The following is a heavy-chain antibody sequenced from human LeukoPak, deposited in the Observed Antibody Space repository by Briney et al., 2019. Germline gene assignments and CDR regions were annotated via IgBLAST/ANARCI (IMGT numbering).Heavy chain of an antibody. Sequence: GGSLRLSCAASGFTVSNNYMSWVRQAPGKRLEWVSVIYSGGNTYYADSVKGRFTISRDNFKNTLYLQMNSLRAEDTALYYCARDAPQGETVGATNLAEYYGMDVWGQGTTVTVSS. CDR2: IYSGGNT. D-gene: IGHD1-26*01. J-gene: IGHJ6*02. CDR1: GFTVSNNY. V-gene: IGHV3-53*01. CDR3: ARDAPQGETVGATNLAEYYGMDV.